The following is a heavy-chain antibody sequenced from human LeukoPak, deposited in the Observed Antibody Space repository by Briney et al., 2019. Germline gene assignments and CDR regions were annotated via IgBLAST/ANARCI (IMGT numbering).Heavy chain of an antibody. V-gene: IGHV3-74*01. CDR2: IKTGGGIT. D-gene: IGHD4/OR15-4a*01. CDR3: ARDTLGEGEDANYAVYYFDY. Sequence: GGSLRLSCAASGFSFSVYLRHWVHQAPGKGPVWVSRIKTGGGITDYADFVKGRFTISRDNAKNTLDMQMNSLRAEDTAVYYCARDTLGEGEDANYAVYYFDYWGQGTVVTVSS. CDR1: GFSFSVYL. J-gene: IGHJ4*02.